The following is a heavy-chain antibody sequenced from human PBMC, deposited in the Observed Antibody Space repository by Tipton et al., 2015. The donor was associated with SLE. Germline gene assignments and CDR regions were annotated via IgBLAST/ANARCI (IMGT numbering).Heavy chain of an antibody. CDR2: IYIGGNT. Sequence: TLSLTCTVSGGSISSSSYYWSWIRQPAGKGLEWIGRIYIGGNTNYNPSLKSRVTLSVDTSKNQFSLKLSSVTAADTAVYYCARYLAWSVFFDLWGRGTLVTVSS. J-gene: IGHJ2*01. CDR3: ARYLAWSVFFDL. CDR1: GGSISSSSYY. V-gene: IGHV4-61*02. D-gene: IGHD3-3*01.